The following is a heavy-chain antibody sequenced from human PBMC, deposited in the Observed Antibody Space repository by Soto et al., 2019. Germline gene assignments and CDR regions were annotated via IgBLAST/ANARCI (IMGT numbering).Heavy chain of an antibody. CDR3: ARGGYCSSTSCHSDYYGMDV. D-gene: IGHD2-2*01. CDR1: GFTFSDHY. V-gene: IGHV3-72*01. Sequence: EVQLVESGGGLVQPGGSLRLSCAASGFTFSDHYMDWVRQAPGKGLEWVGRTRNKANSYTTEYAASVKGRFTISRADSQHSLYLQMNSLKAEDTAVYYCARGGYCSSTSCHSDYYGMDVWGQGTTVTVSS. J-gene: IGHJ6*02. CDR2: TRNKANSYTT.